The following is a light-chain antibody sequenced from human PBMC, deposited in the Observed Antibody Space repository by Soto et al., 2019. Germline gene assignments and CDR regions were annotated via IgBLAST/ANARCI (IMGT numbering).Light chain of an antibody. V-gene: IGKV1-17*01. J-gene: IGKJ3*01. CDR1: QDIGND. Sequence: DVEMTQSPSTLSASVGDRVTITCRASQDIGNDLGWYQQKPGKAPKRLIYAAASFHAGVPFWFSGACCATVFPLTISILHPEDVVTYCCQQPNCFPFTFGPGTKLDI. CDR2: AAA. CDR3: QQPNCFPFT.